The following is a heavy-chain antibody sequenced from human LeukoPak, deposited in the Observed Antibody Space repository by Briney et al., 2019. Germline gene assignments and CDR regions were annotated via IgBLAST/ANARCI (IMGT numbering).Heavy chain of an antibody. CDR1: GFTFSSYE. Sequence: PGGSLRLSCAASGFTFSSYEMNWVRQAPGKGLEWVSYISSSGSTIYYADSVKGRFTISRDNAKNSLYLRMNSLRAEDTAVYYCATNSGSYVYWGQGTLVTVSS. CDR2: ISSSGSTI. V-gene: IGHV3-48*03. D-gene: IGHD1-26*01. J-gene: IGHJ4*02. CDR3: ATNSGSYVY.